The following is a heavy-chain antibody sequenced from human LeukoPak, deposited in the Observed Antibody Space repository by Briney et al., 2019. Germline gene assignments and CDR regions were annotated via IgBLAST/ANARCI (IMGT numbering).Heavy chain of an antibody. CDR1: GGSISSYY. CDR2: IYYSGST. Sequence: SETLSLTCTVSGGSISSYYWSWIRQPPGKGLEWIGYIYYSGSTYYNPSLKSRVTISVDTSKNQFSLKLSSVTAADTAVYYCARRDCSSTSCYAVWWFDPWGQGTLVTVSS. V-gene: IGHV4-59*06. CDR3: ARRDCSSTSCYAVWWFDP. J-gene: IGHJ5*02. D-gene: IGHD2-2*01.